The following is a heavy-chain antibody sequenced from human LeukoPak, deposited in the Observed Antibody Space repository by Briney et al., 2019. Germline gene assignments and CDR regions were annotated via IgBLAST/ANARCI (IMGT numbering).Heavy chain of an antibody. J-gene: IGHJ5*02. Sequence: EASVKVSCKASGYTFTNYYMHWVRQAPGQGLEWMGILNPSSGSTAYAQKFQGRVTMTRDTSTSTVYMELSSLRSEDTAVYYCARDEATGWFDPWGQGTLVTVSS. D-gene: IGHD5-24*01. CDR3: ARDEATGWFDP. CDR2: LNPSSGST. V-gene: IGHV1-46*01. CDR1: GYTFTNYY.